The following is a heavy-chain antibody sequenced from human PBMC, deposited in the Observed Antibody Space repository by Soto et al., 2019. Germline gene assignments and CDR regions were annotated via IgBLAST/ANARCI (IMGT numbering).Heavy chain of an antibody. J-gene: IGHJ6*02. CDR2: IYYSGST. Sequence: QVQLQESGPGLVKPSETLSLTCTVSGGSISSYYWSWIRQPPGKGLEWIGYIYYSGSTNYNPSLKSRVTISVDTFKNQFSLKLSSVTAADTAVYYCASSNIAAAGFYYYGMDVWGRGTTVTVSS. V-gene: IGHV4-59*01. CDR3: ASSNIAAAGFYYYGMDV. CDR1: GGSISSYY. D-gene: IGHD6-13*01.